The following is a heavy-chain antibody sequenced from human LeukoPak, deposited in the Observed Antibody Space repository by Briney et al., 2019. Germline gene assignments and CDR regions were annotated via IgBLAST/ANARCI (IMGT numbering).Heavy chain of an antibody. V-gene: IGHV4-4*07. Sequence: PSETLSLTCTVSGGSISSYYWSWIRQPAGRGLEWIGRIYSSANIDYNPSLESRVALSIDTSKNQFSLKLSSVTAADTAVYYCARVTGDVVGPFYYYYLDVWGKGTTVTISS. D-gene: IGHD2-15*01. J-gene: IGHJ6*03. CDR1: GGSISSYY. CDR2: IYSSANI. CDR3: ARVTGDVVGPFYYYYLDV.